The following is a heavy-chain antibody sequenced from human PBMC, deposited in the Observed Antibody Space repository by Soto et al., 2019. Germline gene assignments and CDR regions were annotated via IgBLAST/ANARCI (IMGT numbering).Heavy chain of an antibody. V-gene: IGHV1-69*13. CDR1: GGTFSSYA. Sequence: GASVKVSCKACGGTFSSYAISWVRQAPGQGLEWMGGIIPIFGTANYAQKFQGRVTITADESTSTAYMELSSLRSEDTAVYYFVIVPYNHRSFDYWCQGTLVTVSS. D-gene: IGHD1-1*01. CDR3: VIVPYNHRSFDY. CDR2: IIPIFGTA. J-gene: IGHJ4*02.